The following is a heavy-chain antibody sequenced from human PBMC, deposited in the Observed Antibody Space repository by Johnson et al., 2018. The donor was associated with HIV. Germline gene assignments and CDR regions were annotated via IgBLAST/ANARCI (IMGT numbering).Heavy chain of an antibody. CDR2: ISYDGSNK. CDR3: ARDGPPYYGGNSGGAFDI. V-gene: IGHV3-30*04. D-gene: IGHD4-23*01. Sequence: QVQLVESGGGVVQPGRSLRLSCAASGFTFTHYAMDWVRQAPGKGLEWVAVISYDGSNKYYADSVKGRFTISRDNSKNTLYLQMNSLRAEDTAVYYCARDGPPYYGGNSGGAFDIWGQGTMVTVSS. J-gene: IGHJ3*02. CDR1: GFTFTHYA.